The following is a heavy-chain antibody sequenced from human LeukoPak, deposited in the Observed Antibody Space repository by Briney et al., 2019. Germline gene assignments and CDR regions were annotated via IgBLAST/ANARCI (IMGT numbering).Heavy chain of an antibody. CDR1: GGSISSYY. CDR2: IYYSGRT. CDR3: ARQVYGEVGAPTFDY. Sequence: SETLSLTCTVSGGSISSYYWSWIRQPPGKGLEWIGSIYYSGRTYYNPPLKSRVTISVDTSKNQFSLKLSSVTAADTAVYYCARQVYGEVGAPTFDYWGQGTLVTVSS. D-gene: IGHD1-26*01. V-gene: IGHV4-59*05. J-gene: IGHJ4*02.